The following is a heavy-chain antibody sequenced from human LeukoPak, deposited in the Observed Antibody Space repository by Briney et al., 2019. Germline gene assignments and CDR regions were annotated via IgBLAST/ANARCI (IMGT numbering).Heavy chain of an antibody. CDR2: IYYSGST. Sequence: SETLSLTCTVSGGSISSSSYYWGWIRRPPGKELEWIGNIYYSGSTYYNPSLKSRVTISVDTSQNQFSLSLSSVTAADTAVYYCARQVDTAMIYYYMDVWGKGTTVTVSS. CDR3: ARQVDTAMIYYYMDV. CDR1: GGSISSSSYY. D-gene: IGHD5-18*01. V-gene: IGHV4-39*01. J-gene: IGHJ6*03.